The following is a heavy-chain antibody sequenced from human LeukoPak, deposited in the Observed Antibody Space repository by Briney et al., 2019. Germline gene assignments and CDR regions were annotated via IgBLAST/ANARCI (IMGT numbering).Heavy chain of an antibody. D-gene: IGHD6-19*01. V-gene: IGHV3-15*07. CDR2: IKSKTDGGTT. J-gene: IGHJ4*02. CDR3: ARDQISSGSSFDY. Sequence: GGSLRLSCAASGFTFSNAWMNWVRQAPGKGLEWVGRIKSKTDGGTTDYAAPVKGRFTISRDDSKNTLYLQMNSLRAEDTAVYYCARDQISSGSSFDYWGQGTLVTVSS. CDR1: GFTFSNAW.